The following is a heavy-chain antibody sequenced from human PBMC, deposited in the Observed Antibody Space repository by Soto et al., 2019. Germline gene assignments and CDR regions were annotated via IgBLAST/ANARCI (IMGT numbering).Heavy chain of an antibody. Sequence: QITLKESGPTLVKPTQTLTLTCTFSGFSLSTSGVGVGWIRQPPGKALEWLTLIYWDDDKRYSPSLKTRLTITKDTSKNQVVLTMTNMDPVDTGTYYCVHHDYGGKSGDYYYYGMDVWGQGTTVTVSS. CDR1: GFSLSTSGVG. J-gene: IGHJ6*02. D-gene: IGHD4-17*01. CDR2: IYWDDDK. V-gene: IGHV2-5*02. CDR3: VHHDYGGKSGDYYYYGMDV.